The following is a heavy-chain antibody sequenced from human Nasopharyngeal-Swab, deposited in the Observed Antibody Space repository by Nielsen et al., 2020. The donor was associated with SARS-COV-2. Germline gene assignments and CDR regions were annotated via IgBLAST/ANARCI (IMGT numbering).Heavy chain of an antibody. Sequence: GESLKISCAASGFTFSSYAMSWVRQAPGKGLEWVSAISGSGGSTYYADSVKGRFTISRDNSKNTLYLQMNSLRAGDTAVYYCAKASGYIGELLYYYYYMDVWGKGTTVTVSS. J-gene: IGHJ6*03. V-gene: IGHV3-23*01. CDR1: GFTFSSYA. D-gene: IGHD3-10*01. CDR2: ISGSGGST. CDR3: AKASGYIGELLYYYYYMDV.